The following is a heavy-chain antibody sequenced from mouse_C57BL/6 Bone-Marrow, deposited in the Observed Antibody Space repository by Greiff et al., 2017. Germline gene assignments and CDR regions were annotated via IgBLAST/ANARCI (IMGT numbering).Heavy chain of an antibody. CDR1: GFTFSDYY. CDR2: ISNGGGST. CDR3: SRSAGSSYAWFAY. J-gene: IGHJ3*01. D-gene: IGHD1-1*01. Sequence: EVHLLESGGGLVQPGASLKLSCAASGFTFSDYYMYWVRQTPEKRLEWVAYISNGGGSTYYPDTVKGRFTISRDNAKNTRYLQMSRLKSEDTAMYYCSRSAGSSYAWFAYWGQGTLVTVSA. V-gene: IGHV5-12*01.